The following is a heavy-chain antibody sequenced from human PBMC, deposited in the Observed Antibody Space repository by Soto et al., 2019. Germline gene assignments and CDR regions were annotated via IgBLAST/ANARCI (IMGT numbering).Heavy chain of an antibody. V-gene: IGHV4-31*03. CDR3: ARSVGRGTQVQDY. CDR2: IYYSGST. J-gene: IGHJ4*02. CDR1: GGSISSGGYY. Sequence: QVQLQESGPGLVKPSQTLSLTCTVSGGSISSGGYYWSWIRQHPGKGLEWIGYIYYSGSTYYNPSLKSRVTISLDTTKNQFSLKLSSVTAADTAVYYCARSVGRGTQVQDYWGQGTLVTVSS. D-gene: IGHD3-10*01.